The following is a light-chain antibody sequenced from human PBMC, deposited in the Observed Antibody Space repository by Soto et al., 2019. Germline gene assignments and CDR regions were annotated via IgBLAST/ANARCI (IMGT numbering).Light chain of an antibody. CDR1: SSNIGGNS. V-gene: IGLV1-51*01. CDR2: DEK. CDR3: GSWDSRLSAYV. Sequence: QSILPHRPLMTAAPGQMVTITCSGSSSNIGGNSVSGYQQLPGTAPKLIXXDEKKRPSGMPDRFSGSKSGTSATVGITGFQTGDEADYYCGSWDSRLSAYVFGTGTKV. J-gene: IGLJ1*01.